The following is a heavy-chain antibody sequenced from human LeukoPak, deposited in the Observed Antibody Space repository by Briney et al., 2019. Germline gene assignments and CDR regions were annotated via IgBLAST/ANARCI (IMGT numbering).Heavy chain of an antibody. D-gene: IGHD5-12*01. J-gene: IGHJ4*02. CDR1: GGTFSSYA. CDR2: IIPIFGTA. V-gene: IGHV1-69*13. Sequence: RASVKVSCKASGGTFSSYAISWVRQAPGQGLEWMGGIIPIFGTANYAQKFQGRVTITADESTSTAYMELSSLRPEDTAVYYCARHSGYDLGYFDYWGQGPLVTVSS. CDR3: ARHSGYDLGYFDY.